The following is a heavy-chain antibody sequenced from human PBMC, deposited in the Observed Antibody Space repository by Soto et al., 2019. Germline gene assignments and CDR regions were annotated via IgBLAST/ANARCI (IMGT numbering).Heavy chain of an antibody. D-gene: IGHD3-3*01. J-gene: IGHJ4*02. V-gene: IGHV3-15*01. CDR3: TTRTQITIFGVVIDY. Sequence: GGSLRLSCAASGFTFSNAWMSWVRQAPGKGLEWVGRIKSKTDGGTTDYAAPVKGRFTISRDDSKNTLYLQMNSLKTEDTAVYYCTTRTQITIFGVVIDYWGQGTLVTVSS. CDR2: IKSKTDGGTT. CDR1: GFTFSNAW.